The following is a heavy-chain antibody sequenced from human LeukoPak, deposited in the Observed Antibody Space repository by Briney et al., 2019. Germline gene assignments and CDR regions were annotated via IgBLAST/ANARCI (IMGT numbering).Heavy chain of an antibody. J-gene: IGHJ4*02. Sequence: PSQTLSLTCTVSGGSISSGDYYWGWIRQPPGKGLEWIGSIYYSGSTYYNPSLKSRVTISVDTSKNQFSLKLSSVTAADTAVYYCARRGYDFWTDYWGQGTLVTVSS. CDR1: GGSISSGDYY. D-gene: IGHD3-3*01. CDR3: ARRGYDFWTDY. V-gene: IGHV4-39*01. CDR2: IYYSGST.